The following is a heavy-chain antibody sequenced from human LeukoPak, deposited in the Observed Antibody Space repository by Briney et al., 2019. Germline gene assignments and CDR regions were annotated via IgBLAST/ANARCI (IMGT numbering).Heavy chain of an antibody. CDR1: VGSISSGDYY. Sequence: SQTLSLTCTVSVGSISSGDYYWSWIRQPPGKGLEWIGYIYYSGSTYYNPSLKSRVTISVDTSKNQFSPKLSSATAADTAVYYCARFDCSSTSCAGGWFDPWGQGTLVTVSS. J-gene: IGHJ5*02. V-gene: IGHV4-30-4*08. D-gene: IGHD2-2*01. CDR2: IYYSGST. CDR3: ARFDCSSTSCAGGWFDP.